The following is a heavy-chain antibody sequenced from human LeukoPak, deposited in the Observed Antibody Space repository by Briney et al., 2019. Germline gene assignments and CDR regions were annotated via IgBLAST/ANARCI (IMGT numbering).Heavy chain of an antibody. Sequence: RSSETLSLTCTVSGGSISSSSYYWGWIRQPPGKGLEWIGSIYYSGSTYYNPSLKSRVTISVDTSKNQFSLKLSSVTAADTAVYYCARPRYSYGSLGYYMDVWGKGTTVTVSS. CDR3: ARPRYSYGSLGYYMDV. CDR2: IYYSGST. V-gene: IGHV4-39*01. D-gene: IGHD5-18*01. CDR1: GGSISSSSYY. J-gene: IGHJ6*03.